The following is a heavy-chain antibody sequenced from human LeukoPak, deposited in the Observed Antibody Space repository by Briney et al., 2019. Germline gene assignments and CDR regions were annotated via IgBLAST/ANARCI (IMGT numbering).Heavy chain of an antibody. J-gene: IGHJ4*02. CDR1: GFTFSSYA. V-gene: IGHV3-30*04. CDR3: ARERYSYGYKFDY. D-gene: IGHD5-18*01. Sequence: PGGSLRLSCAASGFTFSSYAMHWVRQAPGKGLEGVAVISYDGSNKYYADSVKGRFTISRDNSKNTLYLQMNSLRAEDTAVYYCARERYSYGYKFDYWGQGTLVTVSS. CDR2: ISYDGSNK.